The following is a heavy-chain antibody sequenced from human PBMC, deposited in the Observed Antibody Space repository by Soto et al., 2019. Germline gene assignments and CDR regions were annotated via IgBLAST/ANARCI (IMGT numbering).Heavy chain of an antibody. V-gene: IGHV4-59*01. CDR1: GGSINSYY. J-gene: IGHJ6*02. CDR3: ARGQGHYQGMDV. Sequence: QVQLQESGPGLVKPSETLSLTCPVSGGSINSYYWSWIRQPPGEGLEWIGYIYYSGSTNYNPSLKSRVTMSVDTSKNQFSLKLSSVTAADTAVYYCARGQGHYQGMDVWGQGTTVTVSS. CDR2: IYYSGST.